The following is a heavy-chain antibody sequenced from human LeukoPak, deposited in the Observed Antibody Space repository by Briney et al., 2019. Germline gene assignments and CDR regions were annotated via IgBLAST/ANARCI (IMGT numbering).Heavy chain of an antibody. J-gene: IGHJ4*02. Sequence: PGGSLRLSCAASGFPFSSYSMNWVRQVPGKGLEWVSGTNRRGDITGYADFVKGRFTTSRDNAKSSLYLQMNSLRVEDTALYHCARKGLGGELGGFDSWGQGTLVTVSS. CDR3: ARKGLGGELGGFDS. D-gene: IGHD1-7*01. V-gene: IGHV3-20*01. CDR1: GFPFSSYS. CDR2: TNRRGDIT.